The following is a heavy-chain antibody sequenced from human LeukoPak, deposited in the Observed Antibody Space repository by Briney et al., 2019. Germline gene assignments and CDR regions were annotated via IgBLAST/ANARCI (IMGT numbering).Heavy chain of an antibody. CDR2: IRSKANSYAT. Sequence: TGGSLRLSCAASGFTFSGSAMHWVRQASGKGLEWVGRIRSKANSYATAYAASVKGRFTISRDNAKNSLYLQMNSLRDEDTALYYCARGASDYDSSGYYYYYYYYMDVWGKGTTVTVSS. V-gene: IGHV3-73*01. J-gene: IGHJ6*03. CDR3: ARGASDYDSSGYYYYYYYYMDV. CDR1: GFTFSGSA. D-gene: IGHD3-22*01.